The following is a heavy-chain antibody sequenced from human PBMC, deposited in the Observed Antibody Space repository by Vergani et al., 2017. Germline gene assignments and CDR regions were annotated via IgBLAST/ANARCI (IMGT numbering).Heavy chain of an antibody. CDR2: ISSSSSYI. CDR3: ARRIVVEPGIPRVDWLDP. Sequence: EVQLVESGGGLVKPGGSLRLSCAASGFTFSSYSMNWVRQAPGKGLEWVSSISSSSSYIYYADSVKGRFTISRDNAKNSLYLQMNSLRAEDTAVYYCARRIVVEPGIPRVDWLDPWGPGTLVTVSS. CDR1: GFTFSSYS. J-gene: IGHJ5*02. D-gene: IGHD2-21*01. V-gene: IGHV3-21*01.